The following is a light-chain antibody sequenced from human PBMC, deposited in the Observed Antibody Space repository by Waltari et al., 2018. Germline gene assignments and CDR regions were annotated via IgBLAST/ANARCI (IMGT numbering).Light chain of an antibody. CDR2: DTS. Sequence: EIVLTQSPATLSLSPGEGATLSCRASQSVDTYLAWYQQKPGRAPRLTITDTSNRATDIPARFSGSGSGTDFTLTISSLGSEDFAVYYCQQRRSWPLTFGQGTRLE. CDR3: QQRRSWPLT. CDR1: QSVDTY. J-gene: IGKJ5*01. V-gene: IGKV3-11*01.